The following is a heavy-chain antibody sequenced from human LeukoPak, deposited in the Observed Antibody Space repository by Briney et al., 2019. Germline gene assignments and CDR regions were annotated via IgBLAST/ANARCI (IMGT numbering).Heavy chain of an antibody. J-gene: IGHJ4*02. CDR1: SRSISSGCYS. V-gene: IGHV4-30-2*01. D-gene: IGHD1-26*01. Sequence: SRSLSLTCAVSSRSISSGCYSWTWIRQPPGKGLEWIGYIYHSESTYYNRSLKSRVTIAVDRSKNQFSLKLGSVTAAETAVYYCARVAESWEFDYWGQGTLVTVSS. CDR3: ARVAESWEFDY. CDR2: IYHSEST.